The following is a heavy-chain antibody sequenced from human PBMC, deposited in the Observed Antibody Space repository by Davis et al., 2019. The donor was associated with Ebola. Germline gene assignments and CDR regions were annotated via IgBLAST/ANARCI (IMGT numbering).Heavy chain of an antibody. D-gene: IGHD4-17*01. V-gene: IGHV1-46*01. Sequence: ASVKVSCKASGYTFTSYGISWVRQAPGQGLEWMGIINPSGGSTSYAQKFQGRVTMTRDTSTSTVYMELSSLRSEDTAVYYCARTSARGVTKGGYYFDYWGQGTLVTVSS. CDR1: GYTFTSYG. J-gene: IGHJ4*02. CDR3: ARTSARGVTKGGYYFDY. CDR2: INPSGGST.